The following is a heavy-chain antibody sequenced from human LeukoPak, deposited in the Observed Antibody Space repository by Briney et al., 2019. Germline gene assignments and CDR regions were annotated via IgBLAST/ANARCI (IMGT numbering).Heavy chain of an antibody. CDR1: GLILGDNA. Sequence: PGGGLRLACAASGLILGDNAIGSVRQARGKGLEWVSSISGRGGGTYYEDSVRGRITNSRDNSKNTLYLQVYSLGAEETAVHFCVKDGPVTGWFAEFASWGQGTLVTVSS. CDR3: VKDGPVTGWFAEFAS. D-gene: IGHD6-19*01. J-gene: IGHJ4*02. CDR2: ISGRGGGT. V-gene: IGHV3-23*02.